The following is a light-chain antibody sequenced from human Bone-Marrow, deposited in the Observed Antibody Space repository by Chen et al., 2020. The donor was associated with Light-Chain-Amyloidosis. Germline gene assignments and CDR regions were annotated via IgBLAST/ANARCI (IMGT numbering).Light chain of an antibody. CDR2: WGS. Sequence: DIVLTQSPLALPVTPGEPASISCRSSQSLPHSNGHTYLDWYRQKTGQYPQVLIYWGSERASWVPDRFSGSGSGTDFTLKISRVEAEDVGVYYCMQALQTPLTFGGGTKVEIK. CDR3: MQALQTPLT. CDR1: QSLPHSNGHTY. V-gene: IGKV2-28*01. J-gene: IGKJ4*01.